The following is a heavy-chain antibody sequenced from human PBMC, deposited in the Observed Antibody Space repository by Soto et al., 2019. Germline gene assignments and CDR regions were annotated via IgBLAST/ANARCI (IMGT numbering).Heavy chain of an antibody. CDR2: INTYNGNT. Sequence: ASVKVSCKASGYTFTSYDINWVRQATGQGLEWMGLINTYNGNTNYAQKLQGRVTMTTDTSTSTAYMELRSLRSDDTAVYYCARVFLYGGTRWFDPWGQGTLVTVSS. D-gene: IGHD4-17*01. V-gene: IGHV1-18*01. J-gene: IGHJ5*02. CDR3: ARVFLYGGTRWFDP. CDR1: GYTFTSYD.